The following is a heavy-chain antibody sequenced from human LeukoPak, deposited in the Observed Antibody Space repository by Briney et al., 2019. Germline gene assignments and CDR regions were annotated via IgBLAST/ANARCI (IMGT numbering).Heavy chain of an antibody. CDR2: IYYSGST. Sequence: PSETLSLTCTVSGGSISSSSYYWGWIRQPPGKGLEWIGSIYYSGSTYYNPSRKSRVTISVDPSKHQFSLTLSSVTAADTAVYYCARRVSAAAGTRVYWGQGTLVTVSS. J-gene: IGHJ4*02. V-gene: IGHV4-39*01. CDR3: ARRVSAAAGTRVY. D-gene: IGHD6-13*01. CDR1: GGSISSSSYY.